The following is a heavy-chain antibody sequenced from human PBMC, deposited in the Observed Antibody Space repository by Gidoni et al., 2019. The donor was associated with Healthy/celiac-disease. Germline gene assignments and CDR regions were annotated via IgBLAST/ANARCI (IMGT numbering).Heavy chain of an antibody. CDR3: ARDFVSVVVRGSNYYGMDV. V-gene: IGHV1-18*01. CDR1: GYTVTSYG. D-gene: IGHD3-10*01. CDR2: ISAYNGNT. J-gene: IGHJ6*02. Sequence: QVQLVQSGAEVKKPGASVKVSCTASGYTVTSYGISWVRQAPGQGLEWMGWISAYNGNTNYAQKLQGRVTMTTDTSTSTAYMELRSLRSDDTAVYYCARDFVSVVVRGSNYYGMDVWGQGTTVTVSS.